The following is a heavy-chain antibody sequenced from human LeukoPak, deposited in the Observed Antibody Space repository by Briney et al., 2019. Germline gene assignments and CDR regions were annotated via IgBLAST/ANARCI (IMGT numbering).Heavy chain of an antibody. CDR2: LSGTRDSRGA. J-gene: IGHJ6*03. Sequence: GGSLRLSCAASGFTFSNYAMTWVRQAPGKGLEWVASLSGTRDSRGAIYADSVKGRFTISRDDSKSTLFLRMNRLTAEDTAIYYCAKTRSSSSHYFYFMDVWAKGVTVTVSS. CDR3: AKTRSSSSHYFYFMDV. V-gene: IGHV3-23*01. D-gene: IGHD6-6*01. CDR1: GFTFSNYA.